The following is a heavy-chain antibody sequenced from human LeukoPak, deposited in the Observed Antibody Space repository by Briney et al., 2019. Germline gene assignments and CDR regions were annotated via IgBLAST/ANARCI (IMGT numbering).Heavy chain of an antibody. Sequence: GGSLRLSCAASGFTFSNAWMNWVRQAPGKGLEWVAVISYDGSNKYYADSVKGRFTISRDNSKNTLYLQMNSLRAEDTAVYYCARDVGVVVAATASDPDYWGQGTLVTVSS. CDR3: ARDVGVVVAATASDPDY. CDR2: ISYDGSNK. CDR1: GFTFSNAW. V-gene: IGHV3-30-3*01. D-gene: IGHD2-15*01. J-gene: IGHJ4*02.